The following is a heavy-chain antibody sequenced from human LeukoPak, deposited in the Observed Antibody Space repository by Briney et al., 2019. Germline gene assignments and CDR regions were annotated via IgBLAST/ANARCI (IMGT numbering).Heavy chain of an antibody. Sequence: SETLSLTCTVSGCSISSGGYYWSWLRQHTGKGLEWIGYIYYSGTTYYNPSLKSRVTISVDTSKNQVSLKLSSVTAADTAVYYCSRSPGGGFDIWGQGTMVTVSS. CDR1: GCSISSGGYY. D-gene: IGHD2-15*01. CDR2: IYYSGTT. CDR3: SRSPGGGFDI. J-gene: IGHJ3*02. V-gene: IGHV4-31*03.